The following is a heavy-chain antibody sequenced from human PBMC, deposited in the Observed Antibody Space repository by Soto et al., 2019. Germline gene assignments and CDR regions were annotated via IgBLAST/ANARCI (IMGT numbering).Heavy chain of an antibody. CDR2: IYYSGST. Sequence: SETLSLTCTVSGGSISSYYWSWIRQPPGKGLEWIGYIYYSGSTNYNPSLKSRVTISVDTSKNQFSLKLSSVTAADTAVYYCARQTGIAAAGSRYYYYYYMDVWGKGTTVTVSS. D-gene: IGHD6-13*01. J-gene: IGHJ6*03. V-gene: IGHV4-59*08. CDR1: GGSISSYY. CDR3: ARQTGIAAAGSRYYYYYYMDV.